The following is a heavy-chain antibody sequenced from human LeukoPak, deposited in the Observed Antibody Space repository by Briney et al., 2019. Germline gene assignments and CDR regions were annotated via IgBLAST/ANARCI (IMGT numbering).Heavy chain of an antibody. CDR2: INHSGST. V-gene: IGHV4-34*01. Sequence: PSETLSLTCAVYGGSFSGYYWSWIRQPPGKGLEWIGEINHSGSTNYNPSLKSRVTISVDTSKNQFSLKLSSVTAADTAVYYCARGPEYSSGWEYFQHWGQGTLVTVSS. CDR3: ARGPEYSSGWEYFQH. J-gene: IGHJ1*01. D-gene: IGHD6-19*01. CDR1: GGSFSGYY.